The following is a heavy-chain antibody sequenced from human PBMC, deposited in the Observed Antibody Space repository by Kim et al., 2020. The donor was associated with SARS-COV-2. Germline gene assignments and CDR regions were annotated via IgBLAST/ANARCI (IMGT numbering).Heavy chain of an antibody. CDR3: ARDRLGYCSSNSCFTLNY. Sequence: GGSLRLSCAASGFTFSSYGMHWVRQAPGKGLEWVAVIWYDGSNKYYGDSVKGRFTISRDNSKNTLYLQMNSLRAEDTAVYYCARDRLGYCSSNSCFTLNYWGQGTLVTVSS. CDR2: IWYDGSNK. J-gene: IGHJ4*02. CDR1: GFTFSSYG. V-gene: IGHV3-33*01. D-gene: IGHD2-2*02.